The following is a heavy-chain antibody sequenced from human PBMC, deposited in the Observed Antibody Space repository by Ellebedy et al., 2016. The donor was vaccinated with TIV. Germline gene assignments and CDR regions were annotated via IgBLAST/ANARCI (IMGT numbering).Heavy chain of an antibody. V-gene: IGHV1-8*01. J-gene: IGHJ4*02. CDR2: MNPNSGNT. Sequence: ASVKVSCKASGYTFTSYDINWVRQATGQGLEWMGWMNPNSGNTGYAQKFQGRVTMARNTSISTAYMALSSLRSEDTAVYYCARGPRWLQLLFDYWGQGTLVTVSS. CDR1: GYTFTSYD. D-gene: IGHD5-24*01. CDR3: ARGPRWLQLLFDY.